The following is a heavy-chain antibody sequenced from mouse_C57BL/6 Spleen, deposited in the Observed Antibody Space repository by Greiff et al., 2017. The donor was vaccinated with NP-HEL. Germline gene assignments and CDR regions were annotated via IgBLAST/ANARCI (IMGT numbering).Heavy chain of an antibody. V-gene: IGHV1-53*01. Sequence: PLSSFHLSCKASGYTFTSYWMHCVKQRPGQGLEWIGNINPSNGGTNYNEKFKSKATLTVDKSSSTAYMQLSSLTSEDSAVYYCARERYFDVWGTGTTVTVSS. CDR3: ARERYFDV. CDR1: GYTFTSYW. J-gene: IGHJ1*03. CDR2: INPSNGGT.